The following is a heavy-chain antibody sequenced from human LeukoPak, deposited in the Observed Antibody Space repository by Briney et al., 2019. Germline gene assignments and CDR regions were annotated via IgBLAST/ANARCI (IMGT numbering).Heavy chain of an antibody. Sequence: ASVKVSCKASGGTFSSYAISWVRQAPGQGLEWMGGIIPIFGTANYAQKFQGRVTITTHESTSTAYMELSSLRSEDTAVYYCARLGGYCSSTSCTNFDYWGQGTLVTVSS. D-gene: IGHD2-2*01. CDR1: GGTFSSYA. CDR2: IIPIFGTA. J-gene: IGHJ4*02. CDR3: ARLGGYCSSTSCTNFDY. V-gene: IGHV1-69*05.